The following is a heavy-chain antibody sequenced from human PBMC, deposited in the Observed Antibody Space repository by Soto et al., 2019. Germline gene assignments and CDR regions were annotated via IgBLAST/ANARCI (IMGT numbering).Heavy chain of an antibody. CDR1: GGSIRSGGYS. V-gene: IGHV4-30-2*01. CDR2: IYHSGST. J-gene: IGHJ4*02. D-gene: IGHD3-10*01. CDR3: ACEYYYGSGTDF. Sequence: SETLSLTCAVSGGSIRSGGYSWSWIRQPPGKGLEWIGYIYHSGSTYYNPSLKSRVTISVDRSKNQFSLKLSSVTAADTAFYYFACEYYYGSGTDFWGQGTLVTVSS.